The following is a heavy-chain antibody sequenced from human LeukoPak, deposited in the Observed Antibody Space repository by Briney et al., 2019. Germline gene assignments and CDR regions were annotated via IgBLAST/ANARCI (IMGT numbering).Heavy chain of an antibody. J-gene: IGHJ6*04. CDR2: ISSSGSTI. CDR1: GFTFSTYT. Sequence: GGSPRLSCAASGFTFSTYTMNWVRQAPGKGLEWVSYISSSGSTIYYADSVKGRFTISRDNAKNSLYLQMNSLRAEDTAVYYCAELGITMIGGVWGKGTTVTISS. CDR3: AELGITMIGGV. V-gene: IGHV3-48*04. D-gene: IGHD3-10*02.